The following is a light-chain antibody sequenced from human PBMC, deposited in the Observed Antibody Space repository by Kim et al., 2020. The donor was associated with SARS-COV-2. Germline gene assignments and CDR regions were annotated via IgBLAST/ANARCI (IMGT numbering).Light chain of an antibody. V-gene: IGKV3-11*01. CDR3: QQRSNWPPT. J-gene: IGKJ4*01. Sequence: SLCPGERAALSCRASQSLGGYLAWHQQKPGQPPRLLIFDANRATGIPARFSSSGSGTDFTLTISSLEPEDSAFYYCQQRSNWPPTFGGGTKVDIK. CDR2: DA. CDR1: QSLGGY.